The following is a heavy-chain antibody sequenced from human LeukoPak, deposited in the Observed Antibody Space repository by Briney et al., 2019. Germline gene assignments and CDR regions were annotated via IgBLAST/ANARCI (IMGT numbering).Heavy chain of an antibody. J-gene: IGHJ4*02. CDR1: GGSITSSSYY. CDR3: ARGGVGTMIVG. CDR2: IYYSGST. V-gene: IGHV4-61*05. D-gene: IGHD3-22*01. Sequence: SETLSLTCTVSGGSITSSSYYWGWIRQPPGKGLEWIGYIYYSGSTNYNPSLKSRVTISVDTSKNQFSLKLSSVTAADTAVYYCARGGVGTMIVGWGQGTLVTVSS.